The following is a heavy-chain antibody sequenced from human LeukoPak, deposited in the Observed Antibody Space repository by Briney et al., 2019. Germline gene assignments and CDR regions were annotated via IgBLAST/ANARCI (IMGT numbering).Heavy chain of an antibody. CDR3: ARGAGELLRSQFDY. Sequence: GGSLRLSCAASGFTFSTNAMACVRQAPGKGLEWVSAIRGSGDDTYYADSVRGRFTISRDNSKNTLSLQMNSLRAEDTAVYYCARGAGELLRSQFDYWGQGTLVTVSS. D-gene: IGHD1-26*01. V-gene: IGHV3-23*01. CDR1: GFTFSTNA. CDR2: IRGSGDDT. J-gene: IGHJ4*02.